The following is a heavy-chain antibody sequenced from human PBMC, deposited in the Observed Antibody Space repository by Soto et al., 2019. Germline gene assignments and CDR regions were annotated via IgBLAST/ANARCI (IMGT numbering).Heavy chain of an antibody. V-gene: IGHV3-33*01. CDR2: IWYDGSNK. CDR1: GFTFSSYG. Sequence: QVQLVESGGGVVQPGRSLRLSCAASGFTFSSYGMHWVRQAPGKGLEWVAVIWYDGSNKYYADSVKGRFTISRDNSKNKLYLQLNSLRAEDTAVYYCARGPFGAARTRFDYWGQGTLVTVSS. CDR3: ARGPFGAARTRFDY. D-gene: IGHD6-6*01. J-gene: IGHJ4*02.